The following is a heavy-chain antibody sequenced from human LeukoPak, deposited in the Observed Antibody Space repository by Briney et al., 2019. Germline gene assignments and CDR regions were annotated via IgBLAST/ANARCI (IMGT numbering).Heavy chain of an antibody. V-gene: IGHV1-69*04. J-gene: IGHJ5*02. CDR1: GGTFSSYT. Sequence: SVKVSCKAPGGTFSSYTISWVRQAPGQGLEWMGRIIPILGIANYAQKFQGRVTITADKSTSTAYMELSSLRSEDTAVYYCARDAYCSGGSCYGNNWFDPWGQGTLVTVSP. CDR2: IIPILGIA. CDR3: ARDAYCSGGSCYGNNWFDP. D-gene: IGHD2-15*01.